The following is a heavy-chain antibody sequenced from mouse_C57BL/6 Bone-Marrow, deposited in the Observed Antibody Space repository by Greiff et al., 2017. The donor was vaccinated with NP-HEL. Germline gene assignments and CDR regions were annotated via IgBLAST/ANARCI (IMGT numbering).Heavy chain of an antibody. Sequence: QVQLQQPGAELVRPGSSVKLSCKASGYTFTSYWMHWVKQRPIQGLEWIGNIDPSDSETHYNQKFKDKATLTVDKSSSTAYMQLSSLTSEDSAVYYCARREGSSPWFAYWGQGTLVTVSA. CDR1: GYTFTSYW. D-gene: IGHD1-1*01. CDR2: IDPSDSET. J-gene: IGHJ3*01. V-gene: IGHV1-52*01. CDR3: ARREGSSPWFAY.